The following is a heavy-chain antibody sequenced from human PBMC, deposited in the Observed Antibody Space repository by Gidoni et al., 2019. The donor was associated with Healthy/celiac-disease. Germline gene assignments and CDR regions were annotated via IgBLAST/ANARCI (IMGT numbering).Heavy chain of an antibody. V-gene: IGHV3-30*18. CDR1: GFTFSSYG. D-gene: IGHD3-3*01. Sequence: QVQLVESGGGVVQPGRSLRLSCAASGFTFSSYGMHWVRQAPGKGLEWVAVISYDGSNKYYADSVKGRFTISRDNSKNTLYLQMNSLRAEDTAVYYCAKEIWSGYYRPYYYGMDVWGQGTTVTVSS. CDR3: AKEIWSGYYRPYYYGMDV. J-gene: IGHJ6*02. CDR2: ISYDGSNK.